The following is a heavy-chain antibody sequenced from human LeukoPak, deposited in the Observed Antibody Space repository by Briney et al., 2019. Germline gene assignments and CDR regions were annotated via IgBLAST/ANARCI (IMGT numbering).Heavy chain of an antibody. CDR3: AKDLCGGDCLPFDY. D-gene: IGHD2-21*02. V-gene: IGHV3-33*06. CDR2: IWYDGSDK. CDR1: GFTFSSHG. J-gene: IGHJ4*02. Sequence: GRSLRLPCAASGFTFSSHGIHWVRQAPGKGLEWVAVIWYDGSDKDYADSVKGRFTISRDNSKNTLYLQMNSLRVEDTAVYYCAKDLCGGDCLPFDYGGQGTLVTVSS.